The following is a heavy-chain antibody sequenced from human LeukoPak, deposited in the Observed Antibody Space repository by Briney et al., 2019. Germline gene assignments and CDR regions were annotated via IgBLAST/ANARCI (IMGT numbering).Heavy chain of an antibody. V-gene: IGHV3-23*01. CDR3: AKEMGGWQRGYNWFDP. J-gene: IGHJ5*02. CDR1: GFTFSSYA. CDR2: ISRSGGST. D-gene: IGHD6-25*01. Sequence: PGGSLRLSCAASGFTFSSYAMRWVRQAPGKGREWVLAISRSGGSTYYADSVKGRFTISRDNSKNTLYLQMNSLRAEDTAVYYCAKEMGGWQRGYNWFDPWGQGTLVTVSS.